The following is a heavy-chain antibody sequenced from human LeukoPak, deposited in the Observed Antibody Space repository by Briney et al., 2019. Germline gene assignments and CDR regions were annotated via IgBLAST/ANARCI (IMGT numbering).Heavy chain of an antibody. CDR3: AKPSSGWYFDPFDY. CDR2: ISGSGHST. Sequence: PGGSLRLSCAVSRFTFSSYAMSWVRQAPGKGLEWVSSISGSGHSTYYADSVKGRFTISRDNSKNTLHLQMNSLRAEDTAVYYCAKPSSGWYFDPFDYWGQGTLVTVSS. J-gene: IGHJ4*02. V-gene: IGHV3-23*01. D-gene: IGHD6-19*01. CDR1: RFTFSSYA.